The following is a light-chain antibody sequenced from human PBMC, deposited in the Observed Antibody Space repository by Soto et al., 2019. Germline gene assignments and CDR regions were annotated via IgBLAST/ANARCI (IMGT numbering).Light chain of an antibody. CDR3: NSFTSSSTLV. J-gene: IGLJ1*01. Sequence: QSVLTQPASVSGSPGQSITISCTGTSSDVGAYNYVSWYQQHPDKAPKLVIYEVSYRPSGVSNRFSGSKSANTASLTISGLLAEDEADYYCNSFTSSSTLVFGTGTKLTVL. V-gene: IGLV2-14*01. CDR2: EVS. CDR1: SSDVGAYNY.